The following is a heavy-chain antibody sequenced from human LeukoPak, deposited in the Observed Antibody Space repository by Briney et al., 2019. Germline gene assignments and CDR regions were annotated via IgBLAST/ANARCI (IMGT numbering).Heavy chain of an antibody. CDR1: GFTFTSYA. V-gene: IGHV3-23*01. J-gene: IGHJ4*02. D-gene: IGHD1-7*01. CDR2: ISGSGGST. CDR3: ARDRYNWNYVLSD. Sequence: GGPLRLSCAPSGFTFTSYAMSGARQAQGKGLEGFSPISGSGGSTYYADSVKGRFTISRDNSKNTLYLQMNSLRAEDTAVYYCARDRYNWNYVLSDWGQGTLVTVSS.